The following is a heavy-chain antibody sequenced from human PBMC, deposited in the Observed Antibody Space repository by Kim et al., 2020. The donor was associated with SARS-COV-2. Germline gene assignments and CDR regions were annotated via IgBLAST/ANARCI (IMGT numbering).Heavy chain of an antibody. CDR2: INPSGGST. CDR3: ARVDEDILTGYRTFDY. D-gene: IGHD3-9*01. Sequence: ASVKVSCKASGYTFTSYYMHWVRQAPGQGLEWMGIINPSGGSTSYAQKFQGRVTMTRDTSTSTVYMELSSLRSEDTAVYYCARVDEDILTGYRTFDYWGQGTLVTVSS. V-gene: IGHV1-46*01. CDR1: GYTFTSYY. J-gene: IGHJ4*02.